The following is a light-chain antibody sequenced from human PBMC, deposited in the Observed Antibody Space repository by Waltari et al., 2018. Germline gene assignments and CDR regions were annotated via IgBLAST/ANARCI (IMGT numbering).Light chain of an antibody. CDR2: GTS. V-gene: IGKV3-15*01. CDR3: QQYNNGPPLT. J-gene: IGKJ4*01. Sequence: EIVMTQSPATLSVSPGERATLSCRASQSVSSNLAWYQQKPGQAPRLLIYGTSTRAAGIPDRFSGSGSGTEFTLTISRLESEDFAVYYCQQYNNGPPLTFGGGTKVEIK. CDR1: QSVSSN.